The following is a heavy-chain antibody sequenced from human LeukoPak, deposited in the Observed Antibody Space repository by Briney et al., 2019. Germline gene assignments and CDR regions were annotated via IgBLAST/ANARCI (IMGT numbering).Heavy chain of an antibody. Sequence: GGSRRLSCAASGFTFSTFAMIWVRQPPGKGLEWVSSIFPSGGEIHYADSVRGRFTISRDNSKSTLSLQMNSLRAEDTAIYYCATYRQVLLPFESWGQGTLVTVSS. CDR1: GFTFSTFA. D-gene: IGHD2-8*02. J-gene: IGHJ4*02. CDR3: ATYRQVLLPFES. V-gene: IGHV3-23*01. CDR2: IFPSGGEI.